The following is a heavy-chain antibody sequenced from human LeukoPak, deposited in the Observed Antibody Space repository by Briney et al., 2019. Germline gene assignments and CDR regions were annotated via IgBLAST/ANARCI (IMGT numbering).Heavy chain of an antibody. D-gene: IGHD3-3*01. J-gene: IGHJ5*02. CDR2: IYISGGT. CDR1: GGSLSSYY. V-gene: IGHV4-4*07. CDR3: ARESYFWSGSVKFDP. Sequence: KPPQTLSLTCNLAGGSLSSYYWSWIRQPAGKGLEWIGRIYISGGTNYNTSLKSRITMSGDTSQKQFSRKMTSVTPADTAGFYCARESYFWSGSVKFDPFGHETLVTVSS.